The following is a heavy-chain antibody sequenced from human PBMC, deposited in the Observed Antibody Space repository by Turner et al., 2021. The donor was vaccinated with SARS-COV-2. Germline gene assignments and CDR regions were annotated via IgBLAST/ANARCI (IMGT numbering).Heavy chain of an antibody. Sequence: EVHLVESGEALIQLGGPLGPPCPALGFPFSSYSMNWVRQAPGKGLEWVSSISSSSSYIHYADSVKGRFTISRDNAKNSLYLQMNSLRAEDTAVYYCAKPPGEQWLVLALVFDYWGQGTLVTVSS. J-gene: IGHJ4*02. D-gene: IGHD6-19*01. CDR3: AKPPGEQWLVLALVFDY. V-gene: IGHV3-21*01. CDR2: ISSSSSYI. CDR1: GFPFSSYS.